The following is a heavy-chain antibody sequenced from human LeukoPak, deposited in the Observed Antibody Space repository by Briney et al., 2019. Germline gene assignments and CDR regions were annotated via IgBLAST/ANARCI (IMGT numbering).Heavy chain of an antibody. J-gene: IGHJ4*02. CDR3: ARDNDRGTFQAENY. V-gene: IGHV1-18*04. CDR1: GYSFSNFG. CDR2: IIAVTGIT. D-gene: IGHD1-26*01. Sequence: ASVKVSCKASGYSFSNFGISWVRQAPGQGLEWVAWIIAVTGITNYAQKFQGRVTLTTDTSTSTAYMELRGLRSDDTDVYYCARDNDRGTFQAENYWGPGTLVTVSS.